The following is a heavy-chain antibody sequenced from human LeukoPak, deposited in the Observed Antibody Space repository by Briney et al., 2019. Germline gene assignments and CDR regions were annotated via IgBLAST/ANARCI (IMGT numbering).Heavy chain of an antibody. V-gene: IGHV3-74*01. Sequence: PGGSLRLSCAASEFSLSSYWMHWVRQAPGKGLVWVSRISPDGSSASYADSVRGRFTISRDNAKNTLYLQMKSLRAEETAVYYCARDPSGWHSMDYWGQGNLVTVSS. J-gene: IGHJ4*02. CDR2: ISPDGSSA. CDR1: EFSLSSYW. CDR3: ARDPSGWHSMDY. D-gene: IGHD6-19*01.